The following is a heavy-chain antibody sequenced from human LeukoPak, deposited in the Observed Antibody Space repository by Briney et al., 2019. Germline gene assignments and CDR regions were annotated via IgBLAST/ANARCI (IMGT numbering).Heavy chain of an antibody. V-gene: IGHV3-21*01. J-gene: IGHJ6*02. CDR2: ISSSSSYI. CDR1: GFTFSSYS. D-gene: IGHD3-22*01. CDR3: ARDRNYYDSSGYYPPLGMDV. Sequence: GGSLRLSCAASGFTFSSYSMNWVRQAPGKGLEWVSSISSSSSYIYYADSVKGRFTISRDNAKNSLYLQMNSLRAEDTAVYYCARDRNYYDSSGYYPPLGMDVWGQGTTVTVSS.